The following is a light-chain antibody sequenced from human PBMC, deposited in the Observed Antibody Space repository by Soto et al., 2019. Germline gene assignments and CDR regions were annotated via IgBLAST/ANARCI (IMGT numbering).Light chain of an antibody. CDR2: EVS. CDR3: SSYGGSNNLV. CDR1: SSDVGGYNY. J-gene: IGLJ2*01. Sequence: QSALTQPPSASGSPGQPVTISCTGSSSDVGGYNYVSWYQQHPGKAPKLMIYEVSKRPSGVPDRFSGSKSGNTASLTVSGLQPEDEADYYCSSYGGSNNLVFGGGTKLTVL. V-gene: IGLV2-8*01.